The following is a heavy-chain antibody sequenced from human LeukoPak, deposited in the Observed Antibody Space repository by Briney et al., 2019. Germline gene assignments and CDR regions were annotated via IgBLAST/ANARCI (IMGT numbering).Heavy chain of an antibody. D-gene: IGHD3-16*01. J-gene: IGHJ4*02. CDR3: ARALRPFGGVMFAF. V-gene: IGHV4-59*08. Sequence: SETLSLTCNVSGASISVYYWSWVRQPPGKALEWIGYMFYSERINFNPSLKSRVTISGDTSKNQFSLKLNSVTAADTAVYFCARALRPFGGVMFAFWGQGSLVTVSS. CDR2: MFYSERI. CDR1: GASISVYY.